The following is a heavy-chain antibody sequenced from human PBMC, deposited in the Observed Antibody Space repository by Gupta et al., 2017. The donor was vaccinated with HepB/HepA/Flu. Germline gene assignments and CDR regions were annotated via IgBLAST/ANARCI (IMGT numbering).Heavy chain of an antibody. J-gene: IGHJ5*01. V-gene: IGHV6-1*01. CDR1: GDSVSSDITG. Sequence: QVQLQPSGPGLVQHSQTLSLTCAISGDSVSSDITGWNWIRQSPSRGLEWLGRTYYKSKWINDYAVSVKSRITVTPNTAKNQFSLQLNSVTPEDTAVYYCARGYMRTGFDSWGQGTLVTVSS. D-gene: IGHD1-1*01. CDR3: ARGYMRTGFDS. CDR2: TYYKSKWIN.